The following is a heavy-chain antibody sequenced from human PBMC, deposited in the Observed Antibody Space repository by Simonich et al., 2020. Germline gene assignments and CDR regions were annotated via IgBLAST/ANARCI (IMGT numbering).Heavy chain of an antibody. CDR2: ISSRSSSI. CDR3: AREQARGGAFDI. V-gene: IGHV3-21*01. Sequence: EVQLVESGGGLVKPGGSLRLSCAASGFTFSSYSMNWVRQAPGKGLEGVSAISSRSSSIYYADAVTGRFTIARDNAKNSRYPQMNSLRAEDTAVYYCAREQARGGAFDIWGQGTMVTVSS. CDR1: GFTFSSYS. J-gene: IGHJ3*02. D-gene: IGHD3-16*01.